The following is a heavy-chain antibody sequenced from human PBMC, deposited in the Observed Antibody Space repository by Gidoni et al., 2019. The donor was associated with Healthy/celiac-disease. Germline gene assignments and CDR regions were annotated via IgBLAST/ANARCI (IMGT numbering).Heavy chain of an antibody. J-gene: IGHJ4*02. CDR1: GFTFSSYW. CDR2: INSDGSST. CDR3: ASDGGNNGEDY. Sequence: EVQLVESGGGLVQPGGSLRLSCAASGFTFSSYWMHWVRQAPGKGRVWVSRINSDGSSTSYADSVKGRFTISRDNAKNTLYLQMNSLRAEDTAVYYCASDGGNNGEDYWGQGTLVTVSS. D-gene: IGHD2-15*01. V-gene: IGHV3-74*01.